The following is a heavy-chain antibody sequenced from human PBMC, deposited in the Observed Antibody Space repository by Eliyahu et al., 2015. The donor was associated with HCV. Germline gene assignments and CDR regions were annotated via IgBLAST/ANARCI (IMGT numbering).Heavy chain of an antibody. CDR1: GYIFANYW. Sequence: EVQLVQSGVEVKKPGESLRISCKGSGYIFANYWIGWVRQMPGKGLEWMGIFYPGDSDTRYSPSFQGQVTISADKSISTTYLQWSSLKASDTAIYYCARHGGAGQRWSDYWGQGTLVTVSS. D-gene: IGHD4-23*01. V-gene: IGHV5-51*01. J-gene: IGHJ4*02. CDR2: FYPGDSDT. CDR3: ARHGGAGQRWSDY.